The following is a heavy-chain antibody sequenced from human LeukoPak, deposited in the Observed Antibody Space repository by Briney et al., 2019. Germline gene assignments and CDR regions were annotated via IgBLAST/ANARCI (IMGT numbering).Heavy chain of an antibody. V-gene: IGHV3-74*01. Sequence: GGSLRLSCAASGFSFSKYWMHWVRHTPGEGLVWVARIKEDGTYTSYADSVKGRFTISRDNARNTVFLQMNSLGAEDTAVYYCARDFDMGITPGDDFDFWGQGTLVTVSS. J-gene: IGHJ4*02. CDR2: IKEDGTYT. D-gene: IGHD3-9*01. CDR1: GFSFSKYW. CDR3: ARDFDMGITPGDDFDF.